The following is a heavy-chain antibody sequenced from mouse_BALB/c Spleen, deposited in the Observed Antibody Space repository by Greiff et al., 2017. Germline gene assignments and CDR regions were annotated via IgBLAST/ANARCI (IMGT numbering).Heavy chain of an antibody. D-gene: IGHD2-1*01. CDR3: ARCCNYDAMDY. J-gene: IGHJ4*01. Sequence: QVQLQQSGAELVKPGASVKLSCKASGYTFTSYDINWVRQRPEQGLEWIVWIFPGDGSTKYNEKFKGKATLTTDKSSSTAYMQLRRLKSEDSAVYFCARCCNYDAMDYWGQGTSVTVSS. CDR1: GYTFTSYD. CDR2: IFPGDGST. V-gene: IGHV1-85*01.